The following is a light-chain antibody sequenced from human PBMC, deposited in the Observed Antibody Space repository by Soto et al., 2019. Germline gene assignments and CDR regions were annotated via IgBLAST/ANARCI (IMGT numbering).Light chain of an antibody. CDR1: QSVSSY. V-gene: IGKV3-11*01. J-gene: IGKJ2*01. CDR2: DAS. Sequence: EMVLTQSPATLSLSPGERATLSCRASQSVSSYLAWYQQKPGQAHRLLIYDASNRATGIPARFSGSGSGTDFHLTISSLEPADFAFYYCQQRSNWPPYTFGQGTKLEIK. CDR3: QQRSNWPPYT.